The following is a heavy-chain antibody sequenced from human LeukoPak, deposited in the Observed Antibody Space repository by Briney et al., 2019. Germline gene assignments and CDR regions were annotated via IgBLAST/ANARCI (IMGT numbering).Heavy chain of an antibody. CDR3: ARGGSYLSAFDI. CDR1: GFTFGSYS. D-gene: IGHD1-26*01. V-gene: IGHV3-53*01. CDR2: IYGGGSV. J-gene: IGHJ3*02. Sequence: GGSLRLSCAASGFTFGSYSMNWVRQAPGKGLEWVSIIYGGGSVFYADSVKGRFTISRDNSKNTLYLQMNSLRGEDTAVYYCARGGSYLSAFDIWGQGTMVTVSS.